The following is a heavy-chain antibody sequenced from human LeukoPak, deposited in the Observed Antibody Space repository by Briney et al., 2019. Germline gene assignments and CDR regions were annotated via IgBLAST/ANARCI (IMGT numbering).Heavy chain of an antibody. V-gene: IGHV4-34*01. Sequence: SQTLSLTCTVYGGSFSYYYWTWVRQAPGKGLEWIGEIHPSGSTNYNPSLESRITISVDTSKNQFSLKLSSVTAADTAVYYCARYYDSSGYSGGYGDYWGQGTLVTVSS. CDR2: IHPSGST. J-gene: IGHJ4*02. CDR3: ARYYDSSGYSGGYGDY. CDR1: GGSFSYYY. D-gene: IGHD3-22*01.